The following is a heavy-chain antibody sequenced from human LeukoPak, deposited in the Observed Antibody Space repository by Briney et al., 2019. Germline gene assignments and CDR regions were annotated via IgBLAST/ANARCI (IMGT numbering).Heavy chain of an antibody. CDR2: INPNSGGT. J-gene: IGHJ5*02. CDR3: ARDFDILTGYYIGWFDP. CDR1: GYTFTGYY. V-gene: IGHV1-2*02. D-gene: IGHD3-9*01. Sequence: ASVKVSCTAFGYTFTGYYVHWVRQAPGQGLEWMVWINPNSGGTNYAQKFQGRVTMTRDTSSSTAYMELSRLRSDDTAVYYCARDFDILTGYYIGWFDPWGQGTLVTVSS.